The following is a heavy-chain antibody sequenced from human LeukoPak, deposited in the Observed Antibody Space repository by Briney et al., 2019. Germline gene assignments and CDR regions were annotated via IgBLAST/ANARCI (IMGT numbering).Heavy chain of an antibody. D-gene: IGHD5-12*01. CDR2: ISYDGKNI. Sequence: GGSLRLSCAASGFSFSNYGFHWVRQAPGKGLDWVSAISYDGKNIHYADSVKGRFTISRDNSRNTVYLQMNSLRVEDTAVYYCARTYSRESGYDFFFHYWGQGTRVTVSS. CDR1: GFSFSNYG. CDR3: ARTYSRESGYDFFFHY. J-gene: IGHJ4*02. V-gene: IGHV3-33*01.